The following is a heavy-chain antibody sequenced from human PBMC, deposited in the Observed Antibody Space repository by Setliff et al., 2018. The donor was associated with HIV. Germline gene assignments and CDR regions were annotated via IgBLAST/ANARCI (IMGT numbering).Heavy chain of an antibody. CDR3: ARDGPSYSSRSYGRHFDY. CDR1: GFTFSSYA. D-gene: IGHD6-13*01. J-gene: IGHJ4*02. Sequence: GGSLRLSCASSGFTFSSYAMTWVRQAPGKGLECVAVISGSGGDTYYADSVKGRFVISREKSKSTLYLQMNSLRAEDTAVYYCARDGPSYSSRSYGRHFDYWGQGTLVTVSS. CDR2: ISGSGGDT. V-gene: IGHV3-23*01.